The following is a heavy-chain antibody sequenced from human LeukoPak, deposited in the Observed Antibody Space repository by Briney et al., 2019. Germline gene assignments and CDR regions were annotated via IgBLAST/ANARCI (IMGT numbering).Heavy chain of an antibody. J-gene: IGHJ4*02. Sequence: GGSLRLSCAASGFTFSSSAMSWVRQAPGKGLEWVSAISNNGGYTYYADSVKGRFTISKDNAKNTVYLQMSNLRVEDTAVYYCVSFYETYWGRGTLVTVSS. CDR2: ISNNGGYT. CDR1: GFTFSSSA. V-gene: IGHV3-23*01. D-gene: IGHD2/OR15-2a*01. CDR3: VSFYETY.